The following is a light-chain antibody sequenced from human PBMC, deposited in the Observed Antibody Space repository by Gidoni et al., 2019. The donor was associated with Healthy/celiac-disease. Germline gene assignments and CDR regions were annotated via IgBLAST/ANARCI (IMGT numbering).Light chain of an antibody. J-gene: IGKJ5*01. V-gene: IGKV2-30*01. CDR1: QSLVYSDGNTY. CDR3: MQGTHWPPVT. CDR2: KVS. Sequence: DAVMTQSPLSLPVTLGQPASISCRSSQSLVYSDGNTYLNWFQQRPGQSPRRLIYKVSNRDSGVPDRFSGSGSGTDCTLKISRVEAEDVGVYYCMQGTHWPPVTFGQGTRLEIK.